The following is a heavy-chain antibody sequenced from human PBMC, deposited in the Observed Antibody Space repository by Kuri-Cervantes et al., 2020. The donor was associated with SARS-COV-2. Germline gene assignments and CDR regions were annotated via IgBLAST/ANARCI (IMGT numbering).Heavy chain of an antibody. D-gene: IGHD3-22*01. Sequence: GESPKISCAASGFTYSSYSMNWVRQAPGKGLEWVSSISSSSSYIYYADSVKGRFTIPRDNAKNSLYLQMNSLRAEDTAVYYCAREKYYYDSSGLGGGEDYYYGMDVWGQGTTVTVSS. CDR2: ISSSSSYI. CDR3: AREKYYYDSSGLGGGEDYYYGMDV. J-gene: IGHJ6*02. CDR1: GFTYSSYS. V-gene: IGHV3-21*01.